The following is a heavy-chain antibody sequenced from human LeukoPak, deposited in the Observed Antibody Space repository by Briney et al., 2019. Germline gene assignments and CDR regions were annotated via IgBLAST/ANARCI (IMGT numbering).Heavy chain of an antibody. CDR1: GYSIGSGYY. CDR2: MYHSGST. V-gene: IGHV4-38-2*02. J-gene: IGHJ4*02. CDR3: ARLLMQQPYYFHY. D-gene: IGHD6-13*01. Sequence: SETLSLTCTVSGYSIGSGYYWGWIRQPPGKGLEWLGSMYHSGSTYYNPSLKSRVTISVDISKNQFSLKLGSVTAADAAVYYCARLLMQQPYYFHYWGQGTLVTVSS.